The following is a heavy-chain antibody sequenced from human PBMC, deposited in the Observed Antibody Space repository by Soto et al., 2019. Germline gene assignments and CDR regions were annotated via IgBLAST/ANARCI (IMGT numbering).Heavy chain of an antibody. CDR3: ARVRSPAYYYDSSGYYFDY. Sequence: SETLSLTCAVSGGSISSGGYSWSWIRQPPGKGLEWIGYIYHSGSTYYNPSLKSRVTISVDRSKNQFSLKLSSVTAADTAVYYCARVRSPAYYYDSSGYYFDYWGQGTLVTVSS. CDR1: GGSISSGGYS. CDR2: IYHSGST. D-gene: IGHD3-22*01. V-gene: IGHV4-30-2*01. J-gene: IGHJ4*02.